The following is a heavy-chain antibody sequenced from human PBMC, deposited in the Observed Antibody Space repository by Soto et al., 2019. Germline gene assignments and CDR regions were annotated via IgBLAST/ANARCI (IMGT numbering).Heavy chain of an antibody. J-gene: IGHJ6*02. CDR1: GFTFISYA. CDR3: ARDPQGYGMDV. V-gene: IGHV3-30-3*01. CDR2: ISYDGSNK. Sequence: GGSLILSCAASGFTFISYAMHWVRQAPGKGLEWVAVISYDGSNKYYADSVKGRFTISRDNSKNTLYLQMNSLRAEDTAVYYCARDPQGYGMDVWGQGTTVTVSS.